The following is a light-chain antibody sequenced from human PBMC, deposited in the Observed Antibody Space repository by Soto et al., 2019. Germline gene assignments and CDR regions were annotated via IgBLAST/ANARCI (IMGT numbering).Light chain of an antibody. CDR2: DAS. Sequence: DIQMTQSPSSLSSSLGDRVTITCQASHGITSYLNWYQNKPGKAPKLLIYDASISDAGVPSRCRGSGSGTDIPFTISSLQEEDVDSYYCQCCDYLPMFGAGTTVDFK. J-gene: IGKJ3*01. CDR3: QCCDYLPM. V-gene: IGKV1-33*01. CDR1: HGITSY.